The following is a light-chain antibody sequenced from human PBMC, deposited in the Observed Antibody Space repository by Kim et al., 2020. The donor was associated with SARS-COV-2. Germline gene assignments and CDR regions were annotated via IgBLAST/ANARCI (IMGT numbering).Light chain of an antibody. V-gene: IGKV1-5*01. Sequence: SAAVGDRVTITCRASQSVSSWLAWYQQKPGKAPKLLIYEASSLESGVPSRFSGSGSGTEFSLTISSLQPDDFATFYCQQYDSYPYTFGQGTKLEIK. J-gene: IGKJ2*01. CDR3: QQYDSYPYT. CDR2: EAS. CDR1: QSVSSW.